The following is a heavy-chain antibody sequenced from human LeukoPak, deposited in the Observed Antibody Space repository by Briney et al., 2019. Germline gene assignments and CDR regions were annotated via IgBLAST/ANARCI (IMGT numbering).Heavy chain of an antibody. CDR1: GFTFSNAW. Sequence: TGGSLRLSCAASGFTFSNAWMSWVRQAPGKGLEWVGRIKSKTNGGTTEYAAPVKGRFTISRDDSKNTLYLQMNSLKTEDTAVYYCTTAPRSDAFDIWGQGTMVTVSS. V-gene: IGHV3-15*01. J-gene: IGHJ3*02. CDR2: IKSKTNGGTT. CDR3: TTAPRSDAFDI.